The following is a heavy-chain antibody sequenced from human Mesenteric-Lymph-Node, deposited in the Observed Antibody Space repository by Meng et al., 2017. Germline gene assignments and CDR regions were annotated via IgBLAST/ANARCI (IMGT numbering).Heavy chain of an antibody. D-gene: IGHD4-17*01. Sequence: EVQLVESGGGLVQPGGSLRLSCAASGFTFSSYWMHWVRQAPGKGLVWVSRINGSGPVTYYADSVKGRFTISRDNSKNTLYLQMNSLKAEDTAVYYCAKALTTVTTAVDYWGQGTLVTVSS. J-gene: IGHJ4*02. CDR1: GFTFSSYW. CDR3: AKALTTVTTAVDY. V-gene: IGHV3-23*04. CDR2: INGSGPVT.